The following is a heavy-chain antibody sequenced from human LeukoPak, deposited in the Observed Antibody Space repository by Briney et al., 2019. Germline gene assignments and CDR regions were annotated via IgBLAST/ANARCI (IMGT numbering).Heavy chain of an antibody. V-gene: IGHV3-30*04. Sequence: GGSLRLSCAASGFTFRSYAMQGVREAPGGGGEWVAVILDGGSNKYYADCVKGRFTISRDNYKNTLYLQMNSLTADDTAVNYCAPSTTTYPSGSIDSWGQGTLVTVSS. CDR1: GFTFRSYA. CDR2: ILDGGSNK. D-gene: IGHD1-26*01. CDR3: APSTTTYPSGSIDS. J-gene: IGHJ4*02.